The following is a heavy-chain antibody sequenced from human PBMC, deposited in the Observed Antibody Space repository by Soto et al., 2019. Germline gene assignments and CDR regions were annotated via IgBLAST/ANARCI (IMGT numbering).Heavy chain of an antibody. D-gene: IGHD2-2*01. CDR1: GFTFSSYS. V-gene: IGHV3-48*01. Sequence: EVQLVESGRGLVQPGGSLRLSCAASGFTFSSYSMNWVRQAPGKGLEWVSYISNSSSIIYYADSVKGRFTISRDNAKNSLYLQMNSLRAEDTAIYYCASGVPAAMSYFQYWGQGTLVTVSS. CDR3: ASGVPAAMSYFQY. J-gene: IGHJ1*01. CDR2: ISNSSSII.